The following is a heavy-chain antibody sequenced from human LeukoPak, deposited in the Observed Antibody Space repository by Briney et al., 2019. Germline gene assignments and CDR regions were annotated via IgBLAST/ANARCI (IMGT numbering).Heavy chain of an antibody. CDR3: ARDGGPSVAENWFDP. CDR2: INPSGGST. J-gene: IGHJ5*02. Sequence: ASVKVSCKASGYTFSSYYMHWVRQAPGHRLEWMGIINPSGGSTSYAQKFQGRVTMTRDTSTSTVYMELSSLRSEDTAVYYCARDGGPSVAENWFDPWGQGTLVTVSS. D-gene: IGHD6-19*01. V-gene: IGHV1-46*01. CDR1: GYTFSSYY.